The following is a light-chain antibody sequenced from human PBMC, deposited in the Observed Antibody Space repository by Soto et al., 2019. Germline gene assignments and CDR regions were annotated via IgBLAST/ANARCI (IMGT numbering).Light chain of an antibody. V-gene: IGKV1-6*01. CDR2: GAF. Sequence: IQMTQSPSSLSASVGDRVTIACRASQGIRSDLAWYQQKPGKVPKLLIYGAFKLESGVPSRFSGSGFGTDFTLTISRLQPEDFATYYCLQDYNFPWAFGQGTKVEIK. J-gene: IGKJ1*01. CDR3: LQDYNFPWA. CDR1: QGIRSD.